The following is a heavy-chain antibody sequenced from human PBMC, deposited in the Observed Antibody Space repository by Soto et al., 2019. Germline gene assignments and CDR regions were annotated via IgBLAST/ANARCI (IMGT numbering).Heavy chain of an antibody. D-gene: IGHD3-10*01. CDR3: AKDIDYGSGLYGMDV. Sequence: QVQLVESGGGVVQPGRSLRLSCAASRFTFSSYGMHWVRQAPGKGLEWVAIISYDGSNKYYADSVKGRFTISRDNSKNTLYLQMNSLRAEDTAVYYCAKDIDYGSGLYGMDVWGQGTTVTVSS. CDR2: ISYDGSNK. CDR1: RFTFSSYG. J-gene: IGHJ6*02. V-gene: IGHV3-30*18.